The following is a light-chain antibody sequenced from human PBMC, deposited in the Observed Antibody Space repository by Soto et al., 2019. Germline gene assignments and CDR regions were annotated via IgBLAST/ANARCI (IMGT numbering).Light chain of an antibody. V-gene: IGLV2-14*01. CDR1: SSDVGGYNY. CDR3: SSYTSSTTLV. J-gene: IGLJ2*01. CDR2: EVS. Sequence: QSVLTQPASVSGSPGQSITISCTGTSSDVGGYNYVSWYQHHPGKAPKLMISEVSNRPSGVSNRFSGSKSGNTASLTISGLQAEDEADYYCSSYTSSTTLVFGGGTKLTVI.